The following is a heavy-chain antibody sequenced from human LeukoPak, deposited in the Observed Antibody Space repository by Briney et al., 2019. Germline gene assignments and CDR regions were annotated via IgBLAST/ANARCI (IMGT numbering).Heavy chain of an antibody. CDR3: ARGVVAMVRGVMNWFDP. J-gene: IGHJ5*02. D-gene: IGHD3-10*01. CDR2: IYYSGST. CDR1: GGSFNSGDNY. Sequence: PSETLSLTCYVSGGSFNSGDNYWGWIRQSPGKGLEWVGSIYYSGSTHYNSSLKSRVTISLDTSKNQFSLKLTSVTAADTAVYFCARGVVAMVRGVMNWFDPWGQGTLVTVSS. V-gene: IGHV4-39*07.